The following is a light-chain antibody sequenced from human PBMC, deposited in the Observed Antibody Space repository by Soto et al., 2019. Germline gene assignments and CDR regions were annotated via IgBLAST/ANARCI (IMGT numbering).Light chain of an antibody. V-gene: IGKV1-33*01. J-gene: IGKJ5*01. CDR3: QQYDDLPIT. CDR1: QAIRKA. Sequence: IQLNQSPSSLSASVGDRVAITCRASQAIRKALGWYQQKPGKALKLLIYDASNLHPGVPSRFRGSGSGTEFSFNITSLQPEDVATYYCQQYDDLPITFGQGTRLEIK. CDR2: DAS.